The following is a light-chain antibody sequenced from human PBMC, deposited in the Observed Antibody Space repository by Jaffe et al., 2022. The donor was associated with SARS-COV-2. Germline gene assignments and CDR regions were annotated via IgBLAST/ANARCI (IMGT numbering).Light chain of an antibody. J-gene: IGKJ4*01. Sequence: EIVLTQSPGTLSLSPGEGATLSCRASQSVSSNYLAWYQQKPGQAPRLLIYGASSRATGIPDRFSGSGSGTDFTLTISGLEPDDFAVYYCQQYGSSPALTFGGGTKVEIK. CDR2: GAS. CDR3: QQYGSSPALT. CDR1: QSVSSNY. V-gene: IGKV3-20*01.